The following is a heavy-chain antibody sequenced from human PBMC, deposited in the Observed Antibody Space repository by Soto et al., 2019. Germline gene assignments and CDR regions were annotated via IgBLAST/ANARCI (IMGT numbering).Heavy chain of an antibody. CDR1: GDSVSSGNYY. Sequence: PSETLSLTCTVSGDSVSSGNYYWSWIRQPPGKGLEWIGSIYFTGNTNYNPSLKSRLTMSIDPSRNLFSLRLGSVTAADTAVYYCGRVPVDTYMIYWSDPWGQGTLVTVSS. J-gene: IGHJ5*02. CDR3: GRVPVDTYMIYWSDP. D-gene: IGHD3-16*01. V-gene: IGHV4-61*01. CDR2: IYFTGNT.